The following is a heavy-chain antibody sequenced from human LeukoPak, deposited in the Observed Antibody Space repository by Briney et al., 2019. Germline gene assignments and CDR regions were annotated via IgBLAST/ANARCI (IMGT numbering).Heavy chain of an antibody. CDR2: INSDGINT. Sequence: GGSLRLSCAASGFTFSNYWMHWVRQAPGKGLVWVSRINSDGINTSYADSVKGRFTISRDNAKNTLNLQMNSLRAEDTAVYYCARDRYGDHPVFDYWGQGTLVTVSS. CDR1: GFTFSNYW. CDR3: ARDRYGDHPVFDY. V-gene: IGHV3-74*01. J-gene: IGHJ4*02. D-gene: IGHD4-17*01.